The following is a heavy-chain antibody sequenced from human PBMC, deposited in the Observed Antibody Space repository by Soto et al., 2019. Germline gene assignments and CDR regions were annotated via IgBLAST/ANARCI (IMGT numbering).Heavy chain of an antibody. V-gene: IGHV3-64D*06. CDR2: ITSDGDST. D-gene: IGHD2-15*01. Sequence: GGSLRLSCSVSGFTFSNYAMHWVRQAPGEGLEYVSGITSDGDSTYHADSVKGRFTISRDNSKNTLYLQMSSLRLEDTAIYYCVEGNQLLRYYFEFWGQGTLVTVSS. CDR1: GFTFSNYA. CDR3: VEGNQLLRYYFEF. J-gene: IGHJ4*02.